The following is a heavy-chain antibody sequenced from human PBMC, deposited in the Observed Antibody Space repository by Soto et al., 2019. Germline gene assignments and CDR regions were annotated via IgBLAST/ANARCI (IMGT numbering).Heavy chain of an antibody. CDR3: ATLGTPVTGLYYFDY. Sequence: SETLSLTCTVSGGSISSGNYYWSWIRQPPGKGLEWIGFISYSGTTHYSASLRSRVSISVDTSKNQFSLDLSSVTAADTAVYYCATLGTPVTGLYYFDYWGQGTLVTVSS. V-gene: IGHV4-30-4*01. J-gene: IGHJ4*02. CDR2: ISYSGTT. D-gene: IGHD4-17*01. CDR1: GGSISSGNYY.